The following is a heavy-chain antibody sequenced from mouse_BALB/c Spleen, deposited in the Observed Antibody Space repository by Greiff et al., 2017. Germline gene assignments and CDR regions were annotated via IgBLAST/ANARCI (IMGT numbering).Heavy chain of an antibody. CDR3: ARNPFAY. Sequence: VQLQQSGAELVRPGTSVKVSCKASGYAFTNYLIEWVKQRPGQGLEWIGVINPGSGGTNYNEKFKGKATLTADKSSSTAYMQLSSLTSDDSAVYFCARNPFAYWGQGTLVTVSA. J-gene: IGHJ3*01. CDR2: INPGSGGT. CDR1: GYAFTNYL. V-gene: IGHV1-54*01.